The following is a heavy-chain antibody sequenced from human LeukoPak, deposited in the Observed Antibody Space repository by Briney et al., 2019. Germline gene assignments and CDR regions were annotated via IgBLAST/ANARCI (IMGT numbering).Heavy chain of an antibody. V-gene: IGHV4-59*11. CDR1: GGSISIHY. Sequence: SETLSLTCTVSGGSISIHYWSWIRQSPGKGLEWIGNIYYSGSPNYDPSLKSRVTMSVDASKRQSSLKLSSLTAADTAVYFCARGPTKYYFDYWGQGTLVTVSS. D-gene: IGHD6-6*01. J-gene: IGHJ4*02. CDR3: ARGPTKYYFDY. CDR2: IYYSGSP.